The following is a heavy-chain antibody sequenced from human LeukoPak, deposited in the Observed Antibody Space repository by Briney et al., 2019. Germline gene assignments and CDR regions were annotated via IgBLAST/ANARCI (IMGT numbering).Heavy chain of an antibody. CDR2: INSDGSST. Sequence: GGSLRLSCAASGFTFSSYWMHWVRQAPGKGLVWVSRINSDGSSTSYADSVKGRFTISKDNAKNTLYLQMNSLRAEDTAVYYCAREAVAGLCLDYWGQGTLVTVSS. CDR1: GFTFSSYW. D-gene: IGHD6-19*01. V-gene: IGHV3-74*01. J-gene: IGHJ4*02. CDR3: AREAVAGLCLDY.